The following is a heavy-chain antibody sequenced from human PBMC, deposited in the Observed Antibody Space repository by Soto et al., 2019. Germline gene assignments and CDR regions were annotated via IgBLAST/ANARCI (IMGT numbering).Heavy chain of an antibody. Sequence: SETLSLTCTVSGGSISSGGYYWSWIRQHPGKGLEWIGYIYYSGSTYYNPSLKSRVTISVDTSKNQFSLKLSSVTAADTAVYYCAREEGDVGAFDIWGQGTMVTVSS. J-gene: IGHJ3*02. CDR1: GGSISSGGYY. V-gene: IGHV4-31*03. CDR2: IYYSGST. D-gene: IGHD2-21*02. CDR3: AREEGDVGAFDI.